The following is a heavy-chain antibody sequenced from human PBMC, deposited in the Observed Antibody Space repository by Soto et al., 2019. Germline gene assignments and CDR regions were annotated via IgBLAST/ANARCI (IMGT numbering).Heavy chain of an antibody. D-gene: IGHD3-22*01. Sequence: PGGSLRLSCAASGFTFSSYSMNWVRQAPGKGLEWVSYISSSSTIYYADSVKGRFTISRDNARNSLYLQMNSLRDEDTAVYYCARTYVSTDYWGQGNLVTVSS. CDR1: GFTFSSYS. V-gene: IGHV3-48*02. J-gene: IGHJ4*02. CDR3: ARTYVSTDY. CDR2: ISSSSTI.